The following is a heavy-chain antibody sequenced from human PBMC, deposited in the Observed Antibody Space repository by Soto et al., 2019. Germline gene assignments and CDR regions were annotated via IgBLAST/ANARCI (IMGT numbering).Heavy chain of an antibody. CDR2: INSDGSST. Sequence: EVQLVESGGGLVQPGGSLRLSCAASGFTFSSSWMHWVRQAPGKGLVWVSRINSDGSSTSYADSVKGRFTISRDNAKNTLYLQMNSLRAEDTAVYYCAIRASYYDSSGYFDYWGQGTLVTVSS. D-gene: IGHD3-22*01. CDR3: AIRASYYDSSGYFDY. CDR1: GFTFSSSW. J-gene: IGHJ4*02. V-gene: IGHV3-74*01.